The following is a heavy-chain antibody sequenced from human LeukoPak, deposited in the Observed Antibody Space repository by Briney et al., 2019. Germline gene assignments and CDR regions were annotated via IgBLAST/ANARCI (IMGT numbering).Heavy chain of an antibody. D-gene: IGHD3-3*01. CDR3: ARRSVVRFLEWLPLQYYYYGMDV. CDR2: INHSGST. CDR1: GGSISSYY. Sequence: SETLSLTCTVSGGSISSYYWSWIRQPPGKGLEWIGEINHSGSTNYNPSPKSRVTISVDTSKNQFSLKLSSVTAADTAVYYCARRSVVRFLEWLPLQYYYYGMDVWGQGTTVTVSS. J-gene: IGHJ6*02. V-gene: IGHV4-34*01.